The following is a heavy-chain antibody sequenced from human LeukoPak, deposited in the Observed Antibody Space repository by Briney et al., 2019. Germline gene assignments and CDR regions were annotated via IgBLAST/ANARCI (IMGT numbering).Heavy chain of an antibody. J-gene: IGHJ6*02. CDR1: GYTFTSYG. CDR2: ISAYNGNT. CDR3: ARDYGIAVACFFSVGGFSMDV. Sequence: ASVKVSCKASGYTFTSYGISWVRQAPGQGLEWMGWISAYNGNTNYAQKLQGRVTMTTDTSTSTAYMELRSLRSDDTAVYYCARDYGIAVACFFSVGGFSMDVWGQGTTVTVSS. V-gene: IGHV1-18*01. D-gene: IGHD6-19*01.